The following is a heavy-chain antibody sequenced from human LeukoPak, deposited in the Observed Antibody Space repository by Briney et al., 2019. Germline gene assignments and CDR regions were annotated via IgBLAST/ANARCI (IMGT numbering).Heavy chain of an antibody. V-gene: IGHV1-18*01. J-gene: IGHJ6*02. CDR3: ATGLRVVMGYYYYGMDV. CDR2: ISAYNGNT. Sequence: GASVKVSCKASGYTFTSYGISWVRQAPGQGLEWMGWISAYNGNTNYAQKLQGRVTMTEDTSTDTAYMELSSLRSEDTAVYYCATGLRVVMGYYYYGMDVWGQGTTVTVSS. D-gene: IGHD3-3*01. CDR1: GYTFTSYG.